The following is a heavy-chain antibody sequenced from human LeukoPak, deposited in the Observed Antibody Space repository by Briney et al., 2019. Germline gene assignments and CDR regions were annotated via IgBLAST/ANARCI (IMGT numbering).Heavy chain of an antibody. J-gene: IGHJ4*02. V-gene: IGHV3-15*01. D-gene: IGHD2-2*01. CDR3: TTDTDIVVVPAAMETDY. CDR2: IKSKTDGGTT. Sequence: GGSLRLSCAASGFNFTNAWMNWVRQAPGKGLEWLGRIKSKTDGGTTDYAAPVKGRFTISRDDSKNTLYLQMNSLKTEDTAVYYCTTDTDIVVVPAAMETDYWGQGTLVTVSS. CDR1: GFNFTNAW.